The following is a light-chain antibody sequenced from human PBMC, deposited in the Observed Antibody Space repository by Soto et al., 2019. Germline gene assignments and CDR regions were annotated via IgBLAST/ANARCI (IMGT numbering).Light chain of an antibody. CDR1: QSISTS. CDR3: QKCDYLPI. J-gene: IGKJ3*01. Sequence: DIQVTQSPSSLSASVGDRVTVTCRASQSISTSLNWYQQRPGKAPKLLIYDASSLESGVPSRFSGSGSGTDFTFTISSLQPEDVATYYCQKCDYLPIFGPGTTVDFK. V-gene: IGKV1-33*01. CDR2: DAS.